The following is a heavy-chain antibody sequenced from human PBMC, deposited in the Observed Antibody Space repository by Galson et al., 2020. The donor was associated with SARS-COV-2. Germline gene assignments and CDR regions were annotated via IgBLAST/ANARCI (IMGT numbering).Heavy chain of an antibody. Sequence: ALHGESLKISCAASGFTFSSYWIHWVRQAPGKGLVWVSRIYSEGSSTSYADSVKGRFPISGDNAKNTLYLQMNSLRAEDTAVYYCARGDMGNDYFDYWGQGTLVTVSS. CDR2: IYSEGSST. V-gene: IGHV3-74*01. J-gene: IGHJ4*02. D-gene: IGHD7-27*01. CDR3: ARGDMGNDYFDY. CDR1: GFTFSSYW.